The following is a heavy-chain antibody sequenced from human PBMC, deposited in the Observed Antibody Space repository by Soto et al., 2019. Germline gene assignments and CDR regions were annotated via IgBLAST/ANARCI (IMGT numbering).Heavy chain of an antibody. D-gene: IGHD2-21*02. CDR3: ARVSMTVDY. Sequence: SETLSLTCAVYGGSFSGYYWSWIRQPPGKGLEWIGEINHSGSTNYNPSLKSRVTISVDTSKNQFSLKLSSVTAADTAVYYCARVSMTVDYWGQGTLVTVSS. CDR2: INHSGST. V-gene: IGHV4-34*01. CDR1: GGSFSGYY. J-gene: IGHJ4*02.